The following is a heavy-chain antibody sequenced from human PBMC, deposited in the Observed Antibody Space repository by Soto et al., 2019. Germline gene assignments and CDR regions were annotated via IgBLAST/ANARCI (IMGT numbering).Heavy chain of an antibody. CDR2: INAGNGNT. D-gene: IGHD5-12*01. Sequence: GASVKVSCKASGYTFTSYAMHWVRQAPGQRLEWMGWINAGNGNTKYSQEFQGRVTITRDTSASTAYMELSSLRSEDTAVYYCARERGYSGYDRGDYNWFDPWGQGTLVTVS. J-gene: IGHJ5*02. V-gene: IGHV1-3*01. CDR3: ARERGYSGYDRGDYNWFDP. CDR1: GYTFTSYA.